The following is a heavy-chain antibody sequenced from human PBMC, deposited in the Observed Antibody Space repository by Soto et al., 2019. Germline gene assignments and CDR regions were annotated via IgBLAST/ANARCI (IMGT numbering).Heavy chain of an antibody. D-gene: IGHD6-19*01. CDR3: AKTANGWFSAFDI. CDR1: GFTFSSYA. Sequence: EVQLLESGGGLVQPGGSLRLSCAASGFTFSSYAMSWVRQAPGKGLEWVSAISGSGGTTYYADSVKGRFTFSRDNSKNTLYLKMKSLRAEDTAVYYCAKTANGWFSAFDIWGQGTMVTVSS. J-gene: IGHJ3*02. CDR2: ISGSGGTT. V-gene: IGHV3-23*01.